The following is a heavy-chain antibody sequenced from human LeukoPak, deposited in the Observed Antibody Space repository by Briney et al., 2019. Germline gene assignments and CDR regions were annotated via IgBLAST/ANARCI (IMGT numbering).Heavy chain of an antibody. CDR3: ARGTDTGGAGLHFDY. CDR1: GGSFSGYY. J-gene: IGHJ4*02. CDR2: INHSGST. V-gene: IGHV4-34*01. Sequence: SETLSLTCAVYGGSFSGYYWSWIRQPPGKGLEWIGEINHSGSTNYNPSLKSRVTISVDTSKNQFSLKLSSATAADTAVYYCARGTDTGGAGLHFDYWGQGTLVTVSS. D-gene: IGHD6-19*01.